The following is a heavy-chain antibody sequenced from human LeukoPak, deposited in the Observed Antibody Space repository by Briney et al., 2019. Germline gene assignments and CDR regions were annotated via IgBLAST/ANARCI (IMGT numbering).Heavy chain of an antibody. J-gene: IGHJ4*02. D-gene: IGHD6-19*01. Sequence: GGSLRLSCAVSGFTFSSSWMTWVRQAPGKGLEWVAGIREDGSETYYVDFVKGRFTVSRDNAKNSLYLQMNSLRAEDTAVYYCARDRIEGGWRDYWGQGTLVTVSS. CDR2: IREDGSET. CDR3: ARDRIEGGWRDY. CDR1: GFTFSSSW. V-gene: IGHV3-7*01.